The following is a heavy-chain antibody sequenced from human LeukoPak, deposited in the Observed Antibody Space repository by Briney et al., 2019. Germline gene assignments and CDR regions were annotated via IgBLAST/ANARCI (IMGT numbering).Heavy chain of an antibody. D-gene: IGHD3-22*01. CDR3: ARDKGHYYDSSGLQGFDP. CDR2: IYYSGST. CDR1: GGSISSGDYY. J-gene: IGHJ5*02. V-gene: IGHV4-30-4*08. Sequence: PSQTLSHTCTVSGGSISSGDYYWSWTRHPPGKRLEWIGYIYYSGSTYYNPPHKSRVTISVDTPKNQFSLKLSSVTAADTAVYYCARDKGHYYDSSGLQGFDPWGQGTLVTVSS.